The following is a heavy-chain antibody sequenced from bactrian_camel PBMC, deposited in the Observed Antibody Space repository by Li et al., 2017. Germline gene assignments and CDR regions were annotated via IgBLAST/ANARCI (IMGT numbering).Heavy chain of an antibody. Sequence: DVQLVESGGGSVQAGGSLRLSRAASGYSYSSYCMAWFRQGPGKERERIASIHSDGTTSYADSVKGRFTTSKDNAKNTLYLQMNNLKPEDTGMYYCGAGDTMGGGVCYEDFGYWGQGTQVTV. D-gene: IGHD3*01. CDR3: GAGDTMGGGVCYEDFGY. V-gene: IGHV3S42*01. CDR1: GYSYSSYC. J-gene: IGHJ6*01. CDR2: IHSDGTT.